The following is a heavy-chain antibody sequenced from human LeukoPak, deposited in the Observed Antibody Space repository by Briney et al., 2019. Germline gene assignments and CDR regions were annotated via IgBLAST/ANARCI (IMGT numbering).Heavy chain of an antibody. D-gene: IGHD1-26*01. Sequence: GGSLRLSCAASGFTFSSYAMSWVRQAPGKGLEWVASIKQDGSEKYYVDSVKGRFTISRDNAKNSVYLQMNSLRAEDTAVYYCARDPESGSYYGYWGQGTLVTVSS. CDR1: GFTFSSYA. CDR3: ARDPESGSYYGY. V-gene: IGHV3-7*01. J-gene: IGHJ4*02. CDR2: IKQDGSEK.